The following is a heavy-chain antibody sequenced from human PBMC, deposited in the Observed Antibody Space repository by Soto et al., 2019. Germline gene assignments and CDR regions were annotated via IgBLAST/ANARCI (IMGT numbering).Heavy chain of an antibody. D-gene: IGHD6-19*01. Sequence: ASVKVSCKASGYTFTGYYMHWVRQAPGQGLEWMGWINPNSGGTNYAQKFQGRVTMTRDTSISTAYMELSRLRSDDTAVYYCARDNSVKHSSGWPRVSRWFDPWGQGTLVTVS. J-gene: IGHJ5*02. CDR1: GYTFTGYY. CDR2: INPNSGGT. V-gene: IGHV1-2*02. CDR3: ARDNSVKHSSGWPRVSRWFDP.